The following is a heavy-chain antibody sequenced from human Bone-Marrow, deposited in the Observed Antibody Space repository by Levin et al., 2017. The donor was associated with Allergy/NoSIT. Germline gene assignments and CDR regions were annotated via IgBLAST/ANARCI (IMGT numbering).Heavy chain of an antibody. CDR2: VTGSGTTT. Sequence: AGGSLRLSCVASGFTFSSYAMSWVRQAPGVGLEWVSAVTGSGTTTYYADSVKGRFTISRDNSKDTLYLQMNTLRAADTAVYYCVKDVSHGYYDYVAYLQHWGQGTQVSVSS. J-gene: IGHJ1*01. D-gene: IGHD3-16*01. V-gene: IGHV3-23*01. CDR3: VKDVSHGYYDYVAYLQH. CDR1: GFTFSSYA.